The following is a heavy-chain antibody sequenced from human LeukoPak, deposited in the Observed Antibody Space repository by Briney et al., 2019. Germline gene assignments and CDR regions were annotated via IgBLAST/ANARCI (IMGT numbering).Heavy chain of an antibody. Sequence: PGGSLRLSCAASGFTFSSYGMHWVRQAPGKGLEWVAFIRYDGSNKYYADSVKGRFTISRDNSKNTLYLQMNSLRAEDTAVYYCAKDRAYSSGYYDYWGQGTLVTVSS. D-gene: IGHD3-22*01. CDR3: AKDRAYSSGYYDY. V-gene: IGHV3-30*02. CDR2: IRYDGSNK. CDR1: GFTFSSYG. J-gene: IGHJ4*02.